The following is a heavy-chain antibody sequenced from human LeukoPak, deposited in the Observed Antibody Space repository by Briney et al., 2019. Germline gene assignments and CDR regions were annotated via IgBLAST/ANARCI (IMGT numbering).Heavy chain of an antibody. V-gene: IGHV1-24*01. D-gene: IGHD6-13*01. J-gene: IGHJ4*02. CDR1: GYTLTELS. Sequence: ASVKVSCKVSGYTLTELSMHWVRQAPGKGREWRGGFDPEDGETIYAQKFQGRVTMTEDTSTDTAYMELSSLRSEDTAVYYCATILVGQQLVGIFSYWGQGTLVTVSS. CDR2: FDPEDGET. CDR3: ATILVGQQLVGIFSY.